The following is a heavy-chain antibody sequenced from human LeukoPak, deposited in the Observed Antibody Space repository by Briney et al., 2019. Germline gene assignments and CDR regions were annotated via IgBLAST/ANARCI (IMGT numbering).Heavy chain of an antibody. CDR2: ISYDGSNK. CDR1: GFTFSSYG. D-gene: IGHD2-15*01. Sequence: GGSLRLSCAASGFTFSSYGMHWVRQAPGKGLEWVAVISYDGSNKYYADSVKGRFTISRDNSKNTLYLQMNSLRAENTAVYYCAGGRDYFDYWGQGTLVTVSS. J-gene: IGHJ4*02. CDR3: AGGRDYFDY. V-gene: IGHV3-30*03.